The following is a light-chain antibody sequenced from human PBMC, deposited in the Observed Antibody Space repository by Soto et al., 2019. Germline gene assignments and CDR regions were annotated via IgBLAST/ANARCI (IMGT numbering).Light chain of an antibody. CDR1: QSISTN. CDR3: QQYNNWPRT. Sequence: ETVLTQSPVTLSVSPGERVTLSCRASQSISTNLAWYQQKPGQAPRLLIYGASTRATGIPARFSGSGSGTEFTLTISSLQSEDFAVYYCQQYNNWPRTFGQGTKVDIK. CDR2: GAS. V-gene: IGKV3-15*01. J-gene: IGKJ1*01.